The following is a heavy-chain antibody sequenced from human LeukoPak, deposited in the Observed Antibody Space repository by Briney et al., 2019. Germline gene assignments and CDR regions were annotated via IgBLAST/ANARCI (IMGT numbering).Heavy chain of an antibody. J-gene: IGHJ4*02. CDR3: ANGRGYASLYYFDY. V-gene: IGHV3-23*01. CDR1: GFTFSSYA. CDR2: ISGSGGST. Sequence: PGGSLRLSCAASGFTFSSYAMSWVRQAPGKGREWVSAISGSGGSTYYADSVKGRFTISRDNSKHTLYLQMNSLRAEDTAVYSCANGRGYASLYYFDYWGQGTLVTVSS. D-gene: IGHD5-12*01.